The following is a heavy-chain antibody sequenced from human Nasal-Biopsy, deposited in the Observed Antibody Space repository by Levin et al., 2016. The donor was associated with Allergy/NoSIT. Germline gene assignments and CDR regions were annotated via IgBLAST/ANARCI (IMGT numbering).Heavy chain of an antibody. J-gene: IGHJ4*02. V-gene: IGHV3-21*01. Sequence: GESLKISCSASGFILSDYTMNWVRQAPGKGLEWVASITGSTNHIYYGGSVKGRFTFSRGNSKNTLYLEMNSLRAEDTAVYYCVLYYYGSGSPPYYFGSWGQGTLVTVSS. CDR1: GFILSDYT. CDR2: ITGSTNHI. CDR3: VLYYYGSGSPPYYFGS. D-gene: IGHD3-10*01.